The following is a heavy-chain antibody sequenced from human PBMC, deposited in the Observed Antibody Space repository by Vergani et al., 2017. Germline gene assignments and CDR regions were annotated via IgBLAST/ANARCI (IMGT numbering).Heavy chain of an antibody. V-gene: IGHV3-30*03. D-gene: IGHD1-1*01. Sequence: QVHLVESGGGVVQPGRSLRLSCVVSGFTSSYYGMHWVRQAPGKGLEWVAVISDDGTQKYYADSVKGRFTISRDNSKSTLYLQMNSLRTEDTAVYYCATKSCGTPGCQIGYFREWGQGTLVTVPS. CDR1: GFTSSYYG. CDR3: ATKSCGTPGCQIGYFRE. CDR2: ISDDGTQK. J-gene: IGHJ1*01.